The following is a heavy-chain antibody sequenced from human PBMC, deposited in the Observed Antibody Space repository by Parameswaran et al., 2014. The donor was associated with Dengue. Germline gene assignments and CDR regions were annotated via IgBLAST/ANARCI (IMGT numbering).Heavy chain of an antibody. CDR2: INHSGST. V-gene: IGHV4-34*01. CDR3: ARGRYSSSWYATGTFDY. Sequence: RWIRQPPGKGLEWIGEINHSGSTNYNPSLKSRVTISVDTSKNQFSLKLSSVTAADTAVYYCARGRYSSSWYATGTFDYWGQGTLVTVSS. D-gene: IGHD6-13*01. J-gene: IGHJ4*02.